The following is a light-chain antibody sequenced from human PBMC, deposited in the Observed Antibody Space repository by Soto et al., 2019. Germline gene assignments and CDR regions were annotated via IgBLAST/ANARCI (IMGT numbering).Light chain of an antibody. J-gene: IGKJ2*01. CDR2: DAS. Sequence: EIVLTQSPATLSLSPGERATLSCRASQSVSSYLAWYQQKPGQAHRLLIYDASNRATGIPARFSGSGSGTDFTLTISSLAPEDFAVYYCQLGYTFGQGTKLEIK. CDR1: QSVSSY. V-gene: IGKV3-11*01. CDR3: QLGYT.